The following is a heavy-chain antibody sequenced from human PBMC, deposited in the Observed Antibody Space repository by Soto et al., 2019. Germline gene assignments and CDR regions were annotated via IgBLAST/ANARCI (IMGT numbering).Heavy chain of an antibody. D-gene: IGHD3-3*01. CDR1: GFTFSSYE. J-gene: IGHJ6*02. V-gene: IGHV3-48*03. CDR3: ARGGFWSGFPYYGMDV. CDR2: ISSSGNTK. Sequence: EVQLVESGGGLVQPGGSLRLSCAASGFTFSSYEMNWVRQAPGKGLEWVSYISSSGNTKYYADSVKGRFTISRDNVKNSLYLQMNSLRAEDMAVYYCARGGFWSGFPYYGMDVWGQGTTVTVSS.